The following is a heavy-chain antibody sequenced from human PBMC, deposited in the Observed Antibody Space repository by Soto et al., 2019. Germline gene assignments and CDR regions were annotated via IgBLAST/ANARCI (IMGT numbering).Heavy chain of an antibody. CDR3: VADSSYRSHWVSHFDQ. J-gene: IGHJ4*02. V-gene: IGHV3-48*02. CDR1: GFKFNYYA. Sequence: EVQLVESGGGLVQPGGSLRLSCAASGFKFNYYAMNWVRQVPGKGLEWVSYISATSAKIDYADSVKGRFTISRDNARNSLYLQMNSLRDEDTAVYHCVADSSYRSHWVSHFDQWGRGTLVTVSS. D-gene: IGHD3-10*01. CDR2: ISATSAKI.